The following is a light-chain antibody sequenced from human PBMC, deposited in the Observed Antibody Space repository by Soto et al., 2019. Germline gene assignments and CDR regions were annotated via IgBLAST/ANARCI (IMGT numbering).Light chain of an antibody. J-gene: IGKJ5*01. CDR1: QSVTSN. CDR3: QQYTNWPPIT. Sequence: EIVLTQSPGTLSLSPGERATLSCRASQSVTSNLAWYQQKPGQAPRLLMYGVSTRATGIPDRFSGSGSGTDFTLTISRLEPEDFAVYYCQQYTNWPPITFGQGTRLEIK. CDR2: GVS. V-gene: IGKV3-15*01.